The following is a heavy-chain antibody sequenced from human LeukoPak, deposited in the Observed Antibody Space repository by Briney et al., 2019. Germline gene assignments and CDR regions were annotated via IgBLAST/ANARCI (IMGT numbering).Heavy chain of an antibody. CDR2: IYPSDSDT. D-gene: IGHD6-13*01. CDR1: GYTFVNYW. J-gene: IGHJ4*02. Sequence: GESLQISCKGSGYTFVNYWIGWVRQMPGKGLEWMGIIYPSDSDTRYSPSFRGQVTISADKSISTAYLQWSSLKASDTAMYFCARHIPPGIVAAGLDYWGQGTLVTVSS. V-gene: IGHV5-51*01. CDR3: ARHIPPGIVAAGLDY.